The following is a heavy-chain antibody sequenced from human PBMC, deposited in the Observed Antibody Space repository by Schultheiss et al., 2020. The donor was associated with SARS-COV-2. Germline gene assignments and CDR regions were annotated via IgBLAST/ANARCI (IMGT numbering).Heavy chain of an antibody. Sequence: ASVKVSCKASGYTFTSYGISWVRQAPGQRLEWMGWINAYNGNTKYAQKFQGGVTMTTDTSTSTAYMELSRLRSDDTAVYYCARDQGSSSAYYYYGMDVWGQGTTVTVSS. D-gene: IGHD6-6*01. J-gene: IGHJ6*02. CDR1: GYTFTSYG. CDR3: ARDQGSSSAYYYYGMDV. V-gene: IGHV1-18*01. CDR2: INAYNGNT.